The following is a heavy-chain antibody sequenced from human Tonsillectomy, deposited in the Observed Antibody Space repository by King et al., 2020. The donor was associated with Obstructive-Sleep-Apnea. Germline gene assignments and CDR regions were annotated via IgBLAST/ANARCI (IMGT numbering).Heavy chain of an antibody. CDR2: INSDGSST. Sequence: DVQLVESGGGLVQPGGSLRLSCAASGFTFSNYWIHWVRQGPGKGLVWVSRINSDGSSTIYADSVKGRFTISRDNAKNTLYLQMNSLRAEDTAVYYCARDCDRYSSGHDAFDIWGQGTMVTVSS. D-gene: IGHD5-18*01. CDR1: GFTFSNYW. CDR3: ARDCDRYSSGHDAFDI. V-gene: IGHV3-74*01. J-gene: IGHJ3*02.